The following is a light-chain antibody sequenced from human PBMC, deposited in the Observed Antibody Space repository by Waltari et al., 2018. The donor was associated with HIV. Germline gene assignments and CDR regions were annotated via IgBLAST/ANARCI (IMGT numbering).Light chain of an antibody. Sequence: EIVLTQSPATLSLSPGERATLSCRASQSVDNYLAWFQQKPGQAPRLLIYDASNRATGIPARFSGSGSGTDFTLTISSLETEDFAVYYCQQRSGWLLTFGGGTKVEIK. CDR2: DAS. CDR3: QQRSGWLLT. V-gene: IGKV3-11*01. CDR1: QSVDNY. J-gene: IGKJ4*01.